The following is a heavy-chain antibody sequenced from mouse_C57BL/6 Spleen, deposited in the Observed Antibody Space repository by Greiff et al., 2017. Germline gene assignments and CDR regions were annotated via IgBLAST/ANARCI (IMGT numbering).Heavy chain of an antibody. J-gene: IGHJ3*01. CDR3: ASLDYDGAWFAY. CDR2: IHPNSGST. V-gene: IGHV1-64*01. Sequence: VQLQQPGAELVKPGASVKLSCKASGYTFTSYWMHWVKQRPGQGLEWIGMIHPNSGSTNYNEKFTSKATLTVDKSSSTAYMQLSSLTSEDSAVYYCASLDYDGAWFAYWGQGTLVTVSA. D-gene: IGHD2-4*01. CDR1: GYTFTSYW.